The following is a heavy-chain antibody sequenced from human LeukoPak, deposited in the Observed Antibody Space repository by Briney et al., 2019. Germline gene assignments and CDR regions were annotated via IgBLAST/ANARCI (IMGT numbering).Heavy chain of an antibody. V-gene: IGHV3-7*01. CDR2: IKKDETEI. CDR1: GFSFRNTW. D-gene: IGHD1-26*01. Sequence: GGSLRLSCTASGFSFRNTWMSWVRQAPGKGLEWVANIKKDETEIYYADSVKGRFTISRDNAKRSLYLQMNVLRAADTAVYYCATLNWDDGELSGCDHWGRGIMVTVSS. J-gene: IGHJ5*02. CDR3: ATLNWDDGELSGCDH.